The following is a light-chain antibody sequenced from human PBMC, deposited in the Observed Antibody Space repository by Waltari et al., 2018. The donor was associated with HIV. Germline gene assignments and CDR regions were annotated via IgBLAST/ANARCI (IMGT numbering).Light chain of an antibody. CDR3: QQYGQSQT. V-gene: IGKV3-20*01. Sequence: VLTQSPLTLSLSPGERATFSCRAIFNVMGDYVAWYQQKAGQSPRLLVYRASYRATGIPTRFVGSGSGAEFTLTITSLDPDDFAVYYCQQYGQSQTFGQGTRV. J-gene: IGKJ1*01. CDR2: RAS. CDR1: FNVMGDY.